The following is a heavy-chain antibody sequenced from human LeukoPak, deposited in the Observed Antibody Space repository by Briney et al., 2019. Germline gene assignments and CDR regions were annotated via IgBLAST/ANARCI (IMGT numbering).Heavy chain of an antibody. CDR3: AKDLGIAAVGSSYYYYYGMDV. J-gene: IGHJ6*02. Sequence: PGGSLRLSCAASGFTFSSYGMHWVREAPGKGLEWVAVISYDGSNKYYADSVKGRFTISRDNSKNTLYLQMNSLRAEDTAVYYCAKDLGIAAVGSSYYYYYGMDVWGQGTTVTVSS. CDR1: GFTFSSYG. D-gene: IGHD6-13*01. V-gene: IGHV3-30*18. CDR2: ISYDGSNK.